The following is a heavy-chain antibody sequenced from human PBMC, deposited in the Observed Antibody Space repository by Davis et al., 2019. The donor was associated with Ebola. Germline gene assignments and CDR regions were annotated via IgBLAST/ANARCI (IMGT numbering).Heavy chain of an antibody. CDR3: ARRGTGAPDY. CDR2: IDPSDSYT. J-gene: IGHJ4*02. Sequence: PGGSLRLSCKGSGYSFTSYWISWVRQMPGKGLEWMGRIDPSDSYTNYSPSFQGHVTISADKSISTAYLQWSSLKDSDTAMYYCARRGTGAPDYCGQGTLVTVSS. D-gene: IGHD3/OR15-3a*01. V-gene: IGHV5-10-1*01. CDR1: GYSFTSYW.